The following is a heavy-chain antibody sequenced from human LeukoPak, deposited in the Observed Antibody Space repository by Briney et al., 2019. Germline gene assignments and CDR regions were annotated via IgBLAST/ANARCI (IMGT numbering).Heavy chain of an antibody. Sequence: ASVKVSCKASGYTFTSYGISWVRQAPGQGLEWMGWISAYNGNTNYAQKLQGRVTMTTDTSTSTAYMELRSLRSDDTAVYYCARATYYYDSSGYSDYWGQGTLSPSPQ. D-gene: IGHD3-22*01. CDR3: ARATYYYDSSGYSDY. CDR1: GYTFTSYG. J-gene: IGHJ4*02. CDR2: ISAYNGNT. V-gene: IGHV1-18*01.